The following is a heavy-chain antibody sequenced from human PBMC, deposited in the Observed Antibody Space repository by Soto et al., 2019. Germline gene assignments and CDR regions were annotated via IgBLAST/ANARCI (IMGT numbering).Heavy chain of an antibody. Sequence: QVQLVQSGAEVKKPGASVKVSCKASGYTFTSYGISWVRQAPGQGLEWMGWISAYNGNTNYAQKLQGRXTXTXHTSTSTAYMELRSLRSDDTAVYYCVVAAQPYYFDYWGQGTLVTVSS. V-gene: IGHV1-18*01. CDR1: GYTFTSYG. J-gene: IGHJ4*02. CDR3: VVAAQPYYFDY. CDR2: ISAYNGNT. D-gene: IGHD2-15*01.